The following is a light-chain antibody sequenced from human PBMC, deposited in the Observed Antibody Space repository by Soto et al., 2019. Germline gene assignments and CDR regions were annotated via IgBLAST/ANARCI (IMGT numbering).Light chain of an antibody. CDR3: HQYDNWLT. Sequence: EVVMTQSPATLSVSPGERATLSCRASQSVGSNLAWYQQNPGQSPRLLIYGASTRATGIPARFSGSGSGTEFTLTISSLQSEDFAVYYCHQYDNWLTFGGGTKV. J-gene: IGKJ4*01. V-gene: IGKV3-15*01. CDR2: GAS. CDR1: QSVGSN.